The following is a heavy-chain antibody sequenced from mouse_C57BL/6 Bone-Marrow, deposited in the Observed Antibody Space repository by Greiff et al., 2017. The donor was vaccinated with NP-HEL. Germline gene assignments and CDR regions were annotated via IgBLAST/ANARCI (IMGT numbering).Heavy chain of an antibody. V-gene: IGHV1-55*01. CDR2: IYPGSGST. D-gene: IGHD1-1*01. CDR3: AKWDYYGSSFCD. Sequence: QVQLKQPGAELVKPGASVKMSCKASGYTFTSYWITWVKQRPGQGLEWIGDIYPGSGSTNYNEKFKSKATLTVDTSSSTAYMQLSSLTSEDSAVYYCAKWDYYGSSFCDWGKGTTLTVSS. J-gene: IGHJ2*01. CDR1: GYTFTSYW.